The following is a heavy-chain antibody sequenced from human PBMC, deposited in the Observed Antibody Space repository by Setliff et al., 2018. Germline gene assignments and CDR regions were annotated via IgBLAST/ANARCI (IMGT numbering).Heavy chain of an antibody. Sequence: SETLSLTCTVSGGSVSSGSYYWAWIRQPAGKGLEWIGHIYTRGSANYNLSLKRRVTISTDASKNQFSLTLTSVTAADTAMYYCGRGRFYYDDNDFSWGQGTLVTVSS. J-gene: IGHJ4*02. CDR3: GRGRFYYDDNDFS. CDR1: GGSVSSGSYY. V-gene: IGHV4-61*09. D-gene: IGHD3-22*01. CDR2: IYTRGSA.